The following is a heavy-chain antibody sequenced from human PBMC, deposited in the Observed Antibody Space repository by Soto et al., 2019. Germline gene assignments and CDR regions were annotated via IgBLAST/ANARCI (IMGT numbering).Heavy chain of an antibody. J-gene: IGHJ4*02. CDR1: GFTFDDYG. CDR2: INWNGGST. Sequence: GGSLRLSCAASGFTFDDYGMSWVRQAPGKGLEWVSGINWNGGSTGYADSVKGRFTISRDNAKNSLYLQMNSLRAEDTALYYCARELYPGIAVAGIGYWGQGTLVTVSS. D-gene: IGHD6-19*01. V-gene: IGHV3-20*04. CDR3: ARELYPGIAVAGIGY.